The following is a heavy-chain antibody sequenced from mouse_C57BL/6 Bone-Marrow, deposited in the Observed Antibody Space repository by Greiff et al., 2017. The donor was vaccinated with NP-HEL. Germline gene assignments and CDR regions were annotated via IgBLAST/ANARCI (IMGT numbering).Heavy chain of an antibody. CDR2: ISDGGSYT. CDR1: GFTFSSYA. D-gene: IGHD1-1*01. CDR3: AREALRGGFAY. V-gene: IGHV5-4*01. Sequence: EVQLVESGGGLVKPGGSLKLSCAASGFTFSSYAMSWVRQTPEKRLEWVATISDGGSYTYYPDNVKGRFTISRDNAKNNLYLQMSHLKSEDTAMYYCAREALRGGFAYWGQGTLVTVSA. J-gene: IGHJ3*01.